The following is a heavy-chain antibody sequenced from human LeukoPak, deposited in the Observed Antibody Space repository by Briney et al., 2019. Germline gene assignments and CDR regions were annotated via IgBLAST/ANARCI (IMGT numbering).Heavy chain of an antibody. J-gene: IGHJ4*02. CDR1: GFTFSSYA. V-gene: IGHV3-64D*06. CDR2: ISGNGGSR. CDR3: VVQGWVFRAPTQYYFDY. Sequence: PGGSLRLSCSASGFTFSSYAMHWVRQAPGKGLEYVSAISGNGGSRYYADSVKGRFTISRDNSKNTLYLQMSSLRAEDTAVYYCVVQGWVFRAPTQYYFDYWGQGTLVTVSS. D-gene: IGHD1-1*01.